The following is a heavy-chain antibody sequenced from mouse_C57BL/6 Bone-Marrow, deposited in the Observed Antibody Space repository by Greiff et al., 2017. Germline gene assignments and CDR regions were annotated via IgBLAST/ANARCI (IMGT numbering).Heavy chain of an antibody. J-gene: IGHJ1*03. CDR1: GYTFTSSW. CDR2: INPSSGYT. Sequence: VQGVESVAELAKPGASVKLSCTASGYTFTSSWMHWVKQRPGQGLEWIGYINPSSGYTKYNQKFKDKATLTADKSSSTAYMQLSSLTYEDSAVYYCASEDLRGHWYFDVWGTGTTVTVSS. D-gene: IGHD1-1*01. CDR3: ASEDLRGHWYFDV. V-gene: IGHV1-7*01.